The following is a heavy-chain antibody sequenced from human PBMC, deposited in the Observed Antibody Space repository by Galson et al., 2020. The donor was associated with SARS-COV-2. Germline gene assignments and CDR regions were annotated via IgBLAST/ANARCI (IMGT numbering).Heavy chain of an antibody. Sequence: SETLSLTCAVSGTSISSGSYSWNWIRQPPGKGLEWIGYISHSGGTYYNPSLKSRVTISGDRSKNQFSLRLSSVTTADTAVYYCARLHYGEYAPEAFDIWGQGKRVTVAS. D-gene: IGHD4-17*01. CDR2: ISHSGGT. J-gene: IGHJ3*02. CDR3: ARLHYGEYAPEAFDI. CDR1: GTSISSGSYS. V-gene: IGHV4-30-2*01.